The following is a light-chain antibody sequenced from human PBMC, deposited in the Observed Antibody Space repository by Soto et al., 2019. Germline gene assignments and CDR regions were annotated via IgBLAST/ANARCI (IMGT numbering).Light chain of an antibody. CDR2: GAS. J-gene: IGKJ2*01. V-gene: IGKV3-20*01. CDR1: QSVSSSY. CDR3: QQYGSSLYT. Sequence: EIVLTQSPGTLSLSPGERATLSCRASQSVSSSYLAWYQQKPGQAPRLLIYGASSRATGIPDRFSGSGSGTDFTITISRLEPEDFAVYYCQQYGSSLYTFGQGTQLEIK.